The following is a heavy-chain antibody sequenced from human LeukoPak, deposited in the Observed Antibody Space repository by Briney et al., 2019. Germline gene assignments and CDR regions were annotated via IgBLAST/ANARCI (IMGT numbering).Heavy chain of an antibody. D-gene: IGHD4/OR15-4a*01. CDR1: GFDFSTYG. CDR3: AKTMGAPYAFDI. CDR2: IWYDGTTK. Sequence: GGSLRLSCAASGFDFSTYGMHWVRQAPGKGLEWVAIIWYDGTTKYYADSVKGRFTISRDNSKNTLYLQMNSLRAEDTAVYYCAKTMGAPYAFDIWGQGTMVTVSS. J-gene: IGHJ3*02. V-gene: IGHV3-33*06.